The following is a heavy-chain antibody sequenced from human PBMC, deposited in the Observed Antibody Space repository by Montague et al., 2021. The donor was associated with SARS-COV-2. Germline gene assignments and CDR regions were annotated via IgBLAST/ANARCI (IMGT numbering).Heavy chain of an antibody. CDR2: IDWDDDK. Sequence: PALVKPTQTLTLTCTFSGFSLSTSGMCVSWIRQPPGKALEWLALIDWDDDKYYSTSLKTRLTISEDTSKNQVVLTMTNMDPVDTATYYCARSYYDILTGYYMAFDYWGQGTLVTVSS. CDR1: GFSLSTSGMC. V-gene: IGHV2-70*01. CDR3: ARSYYDILTGYYMAFDY. J-gene: IGHJ4*02. D-gene: IGHD3-9*01.